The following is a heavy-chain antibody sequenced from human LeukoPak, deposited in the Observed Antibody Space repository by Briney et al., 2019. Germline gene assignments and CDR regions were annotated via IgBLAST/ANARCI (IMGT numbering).Heavy chain of an antibody. CDR3: AQQVGYCSSGSFYFTY. J-gene: IGHJ1*01. Sequence: GGSLRLSCAASGFSFNTYAMSWVRQAPGKGLEWVSAISNTGGSTYYADSVKGRFTISRDKSKNTLSLQMNSLRAEDTAVYYCAQQVGYCSSGSFYFTYWGQGPLVTVS. CDR2: ISNTGGST. D-gene: IGHD2-15*01. CDR1: GFSFNTYA. V-gene: IGHV3-23*01.